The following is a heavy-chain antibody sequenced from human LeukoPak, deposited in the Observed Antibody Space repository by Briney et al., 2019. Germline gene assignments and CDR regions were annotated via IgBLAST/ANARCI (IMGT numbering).Heavy chain of an antibody. Sequence: KPSETLSLTCAVYGGSFSGYYWSWIRQPPGKGLEWIGEINHSGSTNYNPSLKSRVTISVDTSKNQFSLKLSSVTAAGTAVYYCARGFWFLDVWGQGTTVTVSS. J-gene: IGHJ6*02. V-gene: IGHV4-34*01. CDR2: INHSGST. CDR1: GGSFSGYY. CDR3: ARGFWFLDV. D-gene: IGHD3-10*01.